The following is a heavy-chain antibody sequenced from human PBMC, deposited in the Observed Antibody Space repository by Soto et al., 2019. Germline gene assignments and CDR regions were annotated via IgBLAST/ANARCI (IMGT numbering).Heavy chain of an antibody. V-gene: IGHV3-30*04. CDR2: ISYEGADK. Sequence: PGGSLRLSCAASGFTFSTYAMQWVRQPPGKGLDWVALISYEGADKDYADSVQGRFTISRDNSKNTLYLEMNGLRPEDTAVYYCARPAVAFYYYGMDVWGQGTTVTVSS. CDR1: GFTFSTYA. J-gene: IGHJ6*02. D-gene: IGHD6-19*01. CDR3: ARPAVAFYYYGMDV.